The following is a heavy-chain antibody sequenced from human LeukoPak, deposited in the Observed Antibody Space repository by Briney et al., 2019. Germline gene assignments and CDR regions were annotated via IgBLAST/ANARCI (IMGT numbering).Heavy chain of an antibody. V-gene: IGHV1-69*06. J-gene: IGHJ5*02. CDR3: ARDRSSWFKWFDP. CDR1: GGTFSSYA. D-gene: IGHD6-13*01. Sequence: SVKVSCKASGGTFSSYAISWVRQAPGQGLEWMGGIIPIFGTANYAQKFQGRVTITADKSTSTAYMELSSLRSEDTAVYYCARDRSSWFKWFDPWAREPWSPSPQ. CDR2: IIPIFGTA.